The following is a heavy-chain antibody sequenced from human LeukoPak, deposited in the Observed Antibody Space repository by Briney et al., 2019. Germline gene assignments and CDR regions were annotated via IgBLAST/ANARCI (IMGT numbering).Heavy chain of an antibody. Sequence: GGSLRLSCAASGFTFSSYSMNWVRQAPGKGLEWVSSISSSSSYIYYADSVKGRFTISRDNAKNSLYLQMNSLRAEDTAVYYCARDSEQQLVLATIDYWGQGTLVTVSS. V-gene: IGHV3-21*01. J-gene: IGHJ4*02. CDR2: ISSSSSYI. D-gene: IGHD6-13*01. CDR1: GFTFSSYS. CDR3: ARDSEQQLVLATIDY.